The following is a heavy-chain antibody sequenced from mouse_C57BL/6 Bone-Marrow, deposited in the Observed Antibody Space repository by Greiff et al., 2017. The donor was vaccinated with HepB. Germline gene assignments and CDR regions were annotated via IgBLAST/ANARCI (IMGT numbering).Heavy chain of an antibody. V-gene: IGHV1-64*01. CDR3: ARIGDLIYYDYAAWFAY. D-gene: IGHD2-4*01. CDR1: GYTFTSYW. J-gene: IGHJ3*01. CDR2: IHPNSGST. Sequence: VKLQQPGAELVKPGASVKLSCKASGYTFTSYWMHWVKQRPGQGLEWIGMIHPNSGSTNYNEKFKSKATLTVDKSSSTAYMQLSSLTSEDSAVYYCARIGDLIYYDYAAWFAYWGQGTLVTVSA.